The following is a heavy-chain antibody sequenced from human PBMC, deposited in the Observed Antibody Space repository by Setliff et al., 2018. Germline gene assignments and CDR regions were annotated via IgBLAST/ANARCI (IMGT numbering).Heavy chain of an antibody. CDR1: GFTFGSYW. CDR3: AKDLPYSLGGY. D-gene: IGHD3-16*01. Sequence: GGSLRLSCAASGFTFGSYWMTWVRQAPEKGLEWVANIHQDGSERHYVDSVKGRFTISRDNAKNSLFLQMNILEVEDTAVYYCAKDLPYSLGGYWGQGTLVTVSS. V-gene: IGHV3-7*01. CDR2: IHQDGSER. J-gene: IGHJ4*02.